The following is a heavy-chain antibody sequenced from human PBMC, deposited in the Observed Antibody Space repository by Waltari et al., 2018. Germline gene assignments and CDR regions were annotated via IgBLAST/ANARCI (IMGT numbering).Heavy chain of an antibody. CDR1: GFTFSSYW. J-gene: IGHJ5*02. Sequence: SCAASGFTFSSYWMSWVRQAPGKGLEWVANIKQDGSEKYYVDSVKGRFTISRDNAKNSLYLQMNSLRAEDTAVYYCARGLGYCSGGSCYPGWFDPWGQGTLVTVSS. CDR3: ARGLGYCSGGSCYPGWFDP. CDR2: IKQDGSEK. V-gene: IGHV3-7*01. D-gene: IGHD2-15*01.